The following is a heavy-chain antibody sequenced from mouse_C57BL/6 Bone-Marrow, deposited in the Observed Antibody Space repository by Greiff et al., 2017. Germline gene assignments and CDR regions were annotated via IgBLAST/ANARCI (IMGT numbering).Heavy chain of an antibody. CDR1: GFSLTSYG. J-gene: IGHJ2*01. D-gene: IGHD6-5*01. Sequence: VKLVESGPGLVQPSQSLSITCTVSGFSLTSYGVHWVRQSPGKGLAWLGVIWSGGSTDYNAAFISRLSISKGNSECQVFFKMNSLQTDDTTIYCCARSLFLTNWDQGTTLTVPS. CDR2: IWSGGST. CDR3: ARSLFLTN. V-gene: IGHV2-2*01.